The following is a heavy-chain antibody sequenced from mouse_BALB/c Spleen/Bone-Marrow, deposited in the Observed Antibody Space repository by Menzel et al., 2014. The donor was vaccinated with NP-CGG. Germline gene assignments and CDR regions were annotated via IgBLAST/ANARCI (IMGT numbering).Heavy chain of an antibody. Sequence: VHLVESGPELVKPGASVKISCKASGYSFTSYYIHWVKQTPGQGLEWIGWIFPGSGNIKYNEKYKDKWTRAEDTSSSTSYMQLSSLTSEDSAVYFCARVFDYWGQGTTLTVSS. CDR1: GYSFTSYY. CDR3: ARVFDY. CDR2: IFPGSGNI. J-gene: IGHJ2*01. V-gene: IGHV1-66*01.